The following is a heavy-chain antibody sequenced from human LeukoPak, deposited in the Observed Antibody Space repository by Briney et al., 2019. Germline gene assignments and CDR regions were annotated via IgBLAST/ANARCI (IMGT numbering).Heavy chain of an antibody. V-gene: IGHV3-11*04. CDR3: AKDLAGTYGFDF. CDR1: GSTFSDYY. Sequence: KPGGSLRLSCTASGSTFSDYYMSWFRQAPGKGLEWLSHISGSGRTIHYADSVKGRLTASRDTAKNSPYLQMNDLRAEDTAVYYCAKDLAGTYGFDFWGQGTMVTVSS. D-gene: IGHD3-10*01. J-gene: IGHJ3*01. CDR2: ISGSGRTI.